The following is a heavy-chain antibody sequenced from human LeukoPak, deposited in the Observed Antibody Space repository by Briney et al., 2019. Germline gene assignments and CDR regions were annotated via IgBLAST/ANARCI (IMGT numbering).Heavy chain of an antibody. CDR1: GGSISSHY. V-gene: IGHV4-4*07. Sequence: PSETLSLTCTVSGGSISSHYWSWIRQPAGKGLEWIGRIYTSGSTNYNPSLKSRVTISVDTSKNQFSLKLSSVTAADTAVYYCARDLGAYYDSGGYFDYWGHGTLVTVSS. J-gene: IGHJ4*01. CDR3: ARDLGAYYDSGGYFDY. CDR2: IYTSGST. D-gene: IGHD3-22*01.